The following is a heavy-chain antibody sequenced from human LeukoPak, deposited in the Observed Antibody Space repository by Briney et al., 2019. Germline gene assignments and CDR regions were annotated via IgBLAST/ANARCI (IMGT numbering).Heavy chain of an antibody. J-gene: IGHJ4*02. CDR2: ISSSSSTI. Sequence: PGGSLRLSCAASGFTFSSYSMNWVRQAPGKGLEWVSYISSSSSTIYYADSVKGRFTISRDNAKNSLYLQMNSLRAEDTAVYYCARDVEDIVVVVAATPSGYWGQGTLVTVSS. CDR1: GFTFSSYS. V-gene: IGHV3-48*01. CDR3: ARDVEDIVVVVAATPSGY. D-gene: IGHD2-15*01.